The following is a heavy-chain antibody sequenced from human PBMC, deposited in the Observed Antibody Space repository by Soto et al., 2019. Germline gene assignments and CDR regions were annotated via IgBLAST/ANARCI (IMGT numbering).Heavy chain of an antibody. CDR3: ARSTIFGVVSNPYFDY. CDR1: GGSISSYY. V-gene: IGHV4-59*01. D-gene: IGHD3-3*01. Sequence: SETLSPTCTVSGGSISSYYWSWIRQPPGKGLEWIGYIYYSGSTNYNPSLKSRVTISVDTSKNQFSLKLSSVTAADTAVYYCARSTIFGVVSNPYFDYWGQGTLVTVSS. CDR2: IYYSGST. J-gene: IGHJ4*02.